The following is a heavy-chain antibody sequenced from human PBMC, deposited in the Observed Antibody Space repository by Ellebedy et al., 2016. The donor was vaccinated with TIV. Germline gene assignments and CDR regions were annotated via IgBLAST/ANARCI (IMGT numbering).Heavy chain of an antibody. Sequence: PGGSLRLSCAASGFIFNSHGMHWVRQAPGKGLEWVAVISSHGMTTYYSDSVKGRYTISRDNSNNSLYLQMNSRRAEDTAVYFCTKEGAVAGAPAYLAYDYWGQGTLVTVSS. CDR3: TKEGAVAGAPAYLAYDY. J-gene: IGHJ4*02. CDR2: ISSHGMTT. CDR1: GFIFNSHG. D-gene: IGHD6-19*01. V-gene: IGHV3-30*13.